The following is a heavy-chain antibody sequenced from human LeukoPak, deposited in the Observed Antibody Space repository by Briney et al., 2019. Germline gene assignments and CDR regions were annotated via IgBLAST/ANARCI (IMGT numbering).Heavy chain of an antibody. Sequence: GGSLRLSCAASGFTFSSHWMHWVRQAPGKGLVWISRINSDGSITSYADSVKGRFTISRDNAKDTLYLQMNSLRAEDAAVYYCASPMWDTAIHDYWGQGTLVTVSS. CDR2: INSDGSIT. CDR3: ASPMWDTAIHDY. V-gene: IGHV3-74*01. J-gene: IGHJ4*02. D-gene: IGHD5-18*01. CDR1: GFTFSSHW.